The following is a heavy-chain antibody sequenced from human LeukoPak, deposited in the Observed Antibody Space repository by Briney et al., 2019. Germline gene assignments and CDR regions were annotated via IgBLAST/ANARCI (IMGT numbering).Heavy chain of an antibody. Sequence: GGSLRLSCAASGFTVITNDMTWVRQAPGKGLEWDSVLYSDGNTKYADSVQGRSSISRDNSKNTLYLEMNSLSPDDTAVYYCARGVEPLAANTLAYWGQGTLVTVSS. CDR3: ARGVEPLAANTLAY. V-gene: IGHV3-53*01. J-gene: IGHJ4*02. D-gene: IGHD1-14*01. CDR2: LYSDGNT. CDR1: GFTVITND.